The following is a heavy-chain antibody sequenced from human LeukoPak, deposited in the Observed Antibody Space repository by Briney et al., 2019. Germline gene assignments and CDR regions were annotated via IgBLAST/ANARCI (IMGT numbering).Heavy chain of an antibody. V-gene: IGHV3-23*01. CDR1: GFTFSSYA. Sequence: PGGSLRLSCAASGFTFSSYAMSWVRQTPGKGLEWVSAISGSGGSTYYADSVKGRFTISRDNSKNTLYLQMNSLRAEDTAVYYCAKGLTYYYDSSGSNFDYWGQGTLVTVSS. CDR3: AKGLTYYYDSSGSNFDY. D-gene: IGHD3-22*01. J-gene: IGHJ4*02. CDR2: ISGSGGST.